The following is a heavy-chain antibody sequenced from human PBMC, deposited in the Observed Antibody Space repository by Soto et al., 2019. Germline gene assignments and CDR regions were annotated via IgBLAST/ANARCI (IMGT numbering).Heavy chain of an antibody. Sequence: SVKVSCKVSGGIFSSYAISWVRQAPGQGLEWMGRIIPAVGTANYAQRFQGRVTITADESTSTAFMELSSLRSDDTAVYYCARDKDFWSGFWGSCLDPWGQGTLVTVSS. CDR1: GGIFSSYA. CDR2: IIPAVGTA. CDR3: ARDKDFWSGFWGSCLDP. J-gene: IGHJ5*02. D-gene: IGHD3-3*01. V-gene: IGHV1-69*11.